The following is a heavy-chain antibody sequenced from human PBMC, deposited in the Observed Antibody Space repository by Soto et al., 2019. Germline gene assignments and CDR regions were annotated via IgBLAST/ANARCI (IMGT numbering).Heavy chain of an antibody. CDR1: GFTFQNYV. D-gene: IGHD2-21*02. V-gene: IGHV3-64D*06. Sequence: GGSLRLSCSASGFTFQNYVIHWVRQAPGKGLEYVSAIGAKGDATYADSVKGRFSISRDNSKNSLFLQMTNVTFEDTATSFCVNVAWYSVDCWGQGALVTVSS. CDR3: VNVAWYSVDC. CDR2: IGAKGDAT. J-gene: IGHJ4*02.